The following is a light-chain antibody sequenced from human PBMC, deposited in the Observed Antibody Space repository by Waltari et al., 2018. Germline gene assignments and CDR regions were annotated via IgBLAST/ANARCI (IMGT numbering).Light chain of an antibody. CDR3: SSYTSSSTPPWV. CDR2: DVS. CDR1: SSDVGGYHY. Sequence: QSALTQPASVSGSPGQSITIPCTGTSSDVGGYHYVSWYQQHPGKAPKLMIYDVSNRPSGVSNRFSGSKSGNTASLTISGLQAEDEADYYCSSYTSSSTPPWVFGGGTKLTVL. V-gene: IGLV2-14*03. J-gene: IGLJ3*02.